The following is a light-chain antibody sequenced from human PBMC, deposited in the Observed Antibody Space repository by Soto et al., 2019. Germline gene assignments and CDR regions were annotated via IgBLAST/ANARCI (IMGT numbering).Light chain of an antibody. Sequence: DIQMTQYPSTLSASVGDRVTITCRASQSISGYLAWYQQKPGKAPNLLMYQASTLQSGVPSRFSGSGFGTEFTLTISSLHPDDFATYSCQQYLRYPLTFGQGTRLEIK. CDR2: QAS. CDR3: QQYLRYPLT. V-gene: IGKV1-5*03. J-gene: IGKJ5*01. CDR1: QSISGY.